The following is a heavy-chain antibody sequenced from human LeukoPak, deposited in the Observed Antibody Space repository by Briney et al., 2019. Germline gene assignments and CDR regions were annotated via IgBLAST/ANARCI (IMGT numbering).Heavy chain of an antibody. J-gene: IGHJ4*02. CDR2: MNPNSGNT. D-gene: IGHD3-10*01. V-gene: IGHV1-8*03. CDR3: ARDYLAKRRAWFDY. CDR1: GYTFTSYA. Sequence: GASVKVSCKASGYTFTSYAMNWVRQAPGQGLEWMGWMNPNSGNTGYAQKFQGRVTITRNTSISTAYMELSSLRSEDTAVYYCARDYLAKRRAWFDYWGQGTLVTVSS.